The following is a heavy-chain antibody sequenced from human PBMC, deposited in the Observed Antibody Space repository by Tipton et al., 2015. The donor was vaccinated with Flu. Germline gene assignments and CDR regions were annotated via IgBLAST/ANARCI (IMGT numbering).Heavy chain of an antibody. CDR2: IIPIFGTA. J-gene: IGHJ6*03. Sequence: QSGAEVKKPGSSVKVSCKASGGTFSSYAISWVRQAPGQGLEWMGGIIPIFGTANYAQKFQGRVTITADESTSTAYMELSSPRSEDTAVYYCARVLIIRSGYYYYYYYMDVWGKGTPVTVSS. V-gene: IGHV1-69*01. CDR3: ARVLIIRSGYYYYYYYMDV. D-gene: IGHD3-3*01. CDR1: GGTFSSYA.